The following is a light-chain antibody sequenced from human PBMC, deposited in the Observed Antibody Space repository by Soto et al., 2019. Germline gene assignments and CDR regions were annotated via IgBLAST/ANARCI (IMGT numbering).Light chain of an antibody. CDR3: QQYANSPLIYT. CDR2: GAS. V-gene: IGKV3-20*01. J-gene: IGKJ2*01. Sequence: EIVLTQSPGTLSLSPGERATLYCRASQSISDFIAWHQQKPGQAPRLLIYGASNRATGIPDRFSGSGSGTEFTLTISRLEPEDFAVYYCQQYANSPLIYTFGQGTKLEIK. CDR1: QSISDF.